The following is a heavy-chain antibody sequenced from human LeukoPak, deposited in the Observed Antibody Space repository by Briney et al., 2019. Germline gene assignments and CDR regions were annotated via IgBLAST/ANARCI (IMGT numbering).Heavy chain of an antibody. J-gene: IGHJ6*03. D-gene: IGHD2-8*01. Sequence: PSETLSLTCTVSGGSISSYFWNWIRQPPGKGLEWIGYIYSSGSTNYNPSLKSRVTISVDTSKNQFSLTLSSVTAADTAVYYCARGSSQVLRGTRYYHMDVWGKGTRSPSP. CDR1: GGSISSYF. CDR2: IYSSGST. CDR3: ARGSSQVLRGTRYYHMDV. V-gene: IGHV4-59*01.